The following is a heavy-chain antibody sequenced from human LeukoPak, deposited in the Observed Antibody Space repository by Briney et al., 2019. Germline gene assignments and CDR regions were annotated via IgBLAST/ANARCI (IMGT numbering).Heavy chain of an antibody. CDR3: ARVRYYYDSSGYTYYFDY. J-gene: IGHJ4*02. V-gene: IGHV4-34*01. CDR2: ITHSGST. D-gene: IGHD3-22*01. Sequence: SETLSLTCDVYGGSFSGYSWSWIRQPPGKGLEWSGEITHSGSTNYNPSLKSRVTISVDTSKNQFSLKLSSVTAADTAVYYCARVRYYYDSSGYTYYFDYWGQGTLVTVSS. CDR1: GGSFSGYS.